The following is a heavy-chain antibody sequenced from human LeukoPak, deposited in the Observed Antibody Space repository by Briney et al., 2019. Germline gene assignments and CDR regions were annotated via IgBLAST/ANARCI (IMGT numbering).Heavy chain of an antibody. CDR1: GFTFSSYA. V-gene: IGHV3-23*01. D-gene: IGHD6-19*01. CDR3: AKELSSGYYGYYFDY. CDR2: ISGSGGST. J-gene: IGHJ4*02. Sequence: PGGSLRLSCAASGFTFSSYAMSWVRQAPGKGLEWVSTISGSGGSTNYADPVKGRFTISRDNSKNTLYLQMNSLRAEDTAVYYCAKELSSGYYGYYFDYWGQGTLVTVSS.